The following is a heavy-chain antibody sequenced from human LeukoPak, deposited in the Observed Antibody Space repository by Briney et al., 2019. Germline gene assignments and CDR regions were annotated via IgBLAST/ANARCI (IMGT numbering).Heavy chain of an antibody. V-gene: IGHV5-51*01. D-gene: IGHD2-15*01. CDR1: GYSFTSYW. CDR3: ARAYGYCSAGSCYYYGMDV. CDR2: IYPGDSDT. Sequence: GESLMISCKGSGYSFTSYWIGWVRQMPGKGLEWMGIIYPGDSDTRYSPSFQGQVTISADKSISTAYLQWSSLKASDTAMYYCARAYGYCSAGSCYYYGMDVWGQGTTVTVSS. J-gene: IGHJ6*02.